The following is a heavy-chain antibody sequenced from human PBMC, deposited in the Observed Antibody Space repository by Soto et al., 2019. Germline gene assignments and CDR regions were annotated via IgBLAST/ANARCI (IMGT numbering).Heavy chain of an antibody. V-gene: IGHV3-30-3*01. Sequence: PGGSLRLSCAASGFIFSSYAMNWVRHAPGNGLEWVALISYDGSKKYYADSVKGRFTISRDNSRDTLYLQMNSLRAEDTAVYYCAREDHGGLLPGYYYYGMDVWGQGTTVTVSS. J-gene: IGHJ6*02. CDR1: GFIFSSYA. D-gene: IGHD3-16*01. CDR3: AREDHGGLLPGYYYYGMDV. CDR2: ISYDGSKK.